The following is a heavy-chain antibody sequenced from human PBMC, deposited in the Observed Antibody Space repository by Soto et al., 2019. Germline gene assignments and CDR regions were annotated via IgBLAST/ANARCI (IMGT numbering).Heavy chain of an antibody. D-gene: IGHD2-15*01. Sequence: QVQLVQSGAEVKKPGASVKVSCKASGYTFTSYAMHWVRQAPGQRLEWMGWINAGNGNTKYSQKFQGRVTITRDTSASTAYMELSSLRAEDTAVYYCARGRVAATRDYYYYGMDVWGQGTTVTVSS. CDR1: GYTFTSYA. CDR2: INAGNGNT. J-gene: IGHJ6*02. V-gene: IGHV1-3*01. CDR3: ARGRVAATRDYYYYGMDV.